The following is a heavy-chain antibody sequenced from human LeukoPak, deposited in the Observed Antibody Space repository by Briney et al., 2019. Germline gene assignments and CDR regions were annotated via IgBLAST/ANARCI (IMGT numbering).Heavy chain of an antibody. D-gene: IGHD4-17*01. CDR1: GYTFTSYG. J-gene: IGHJ4*02. CDR2: ISAYNGNT. CDR3: ARATDYGDLDY. V-gene: IGHV1-18*01. Sequence: ASVKVSCKASGYTFTSYGISWVRQAPGQGLEWMGWISAYNGNTNYAQKLQGRVTMTTDTSTSTVYMELRSLRSDDTAVYYCARATDYGDLDYWGQGTLVTVSS.